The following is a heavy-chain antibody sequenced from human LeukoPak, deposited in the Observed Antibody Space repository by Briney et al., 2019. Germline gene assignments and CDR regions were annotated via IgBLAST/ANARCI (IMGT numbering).Heavy chain of an antibody. J-gene: IGHJ4*02. Sequence: PGGSLRLSCAVSGFTFSSYSMNWVRQAPGKGLEWVSYISSSSSTIYYADSVKGRFTIARDNSKNTLYLQMNSLRAENTAVYYCAKVSSSWTGDELDYWGQGTLVTVSS. D-gene: IGHD6-13*01. CDR3: AKVSSSWTGDELDY. CDR2: ISSSSSTI. CDR1: GFTFSSYS. V-gene: IGHV3-48*01.